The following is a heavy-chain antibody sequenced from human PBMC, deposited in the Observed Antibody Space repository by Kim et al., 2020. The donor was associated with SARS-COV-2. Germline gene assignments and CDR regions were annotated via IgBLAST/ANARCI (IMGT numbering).Heavy chain of an antibody. D-gene: IGHD6-19*01. J-gene: IGHJ4*02. CDR3: ARGIGSGWSYYFDY. Sequence: ADAVKGRVTICRHNSKNTLYLQMNSRRAEDTAVYYCARGIGSGWSYYFDYWGQGTLVTVSS. V-gene: IGHV3-53*04.